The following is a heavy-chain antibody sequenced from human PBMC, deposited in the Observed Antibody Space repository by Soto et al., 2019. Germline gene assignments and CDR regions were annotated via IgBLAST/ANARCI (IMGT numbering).Heavy chain of an antibody. Sequence: PGGSLRLSCAASGFTFDDYTMHWVRQAPGKGLEWVSLISWDGGSTYYADSVKGRFTISRDNSKNSLYLQMNSLRTEDTALYYCAKDGAVAGYFDYWGQGTLVTVSS. CDR1: GFTFDDYT. CDR3: AKDGAVAGYFDY. D-gene: IGHD6-19*01. J-gene: IGHJ4*02. V-gene: IGHV3-43*01. CDR2: ISWDGGST.